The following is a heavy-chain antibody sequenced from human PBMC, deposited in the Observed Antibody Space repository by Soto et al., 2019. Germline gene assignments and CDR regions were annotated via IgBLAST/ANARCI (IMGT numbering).Heavy chain of an antibody. CDR2: IGESGTPT. D-gene: IGHD2-2*01. CDR1: GVSFSSYA. V-gene: IGHV3-23*01. Sequence: LRLSCAASGVSFSSYARKWGRQAPGKGLEWVSLIGESGTPTYYADSVKGRFTISRDNSGNTLFLEMYSLRAEDTAVYYCARYIPGVRYYGMDVWGQGTTVTVSS. J-gene: IGHJ6*02. CDR3: ARYIPGVRYYGMDV.